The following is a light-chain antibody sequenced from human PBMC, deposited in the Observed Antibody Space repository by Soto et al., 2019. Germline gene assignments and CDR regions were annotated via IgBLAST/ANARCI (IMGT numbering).Light chain of an antibody. Sequence: QSVLTQPPSVSGAPGQRVIISCTGSNSNIGAGYEVHWFQQLPGTAPKLLIYGNINRPSGVPDRFSGSKSGTSASLAITGLQPEDEADYYSQSYDISLSVLYVFGTGTKVTVL. CDR2: GNI. V-gene: IGLV1-40*01. J-gene: IGLJ1*01. CDR3: QSYDISLSVLYV. CDR1: NSNIGAGYE.